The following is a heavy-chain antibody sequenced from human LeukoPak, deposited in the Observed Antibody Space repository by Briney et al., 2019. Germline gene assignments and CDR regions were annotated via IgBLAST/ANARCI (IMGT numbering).Heavy chain of an antibody. D-gene: IGHD2-2*01. CDR1: GLTFSNHA. CDR3: AKNRYQLMLAFDF. CDR2: ISGSGGGT. V-gene: IGHV3-23*01. J-gene: IGHJ4*02. Sequence: PGGSLRLSCAASGLTFSNHAMSWARQAPGKGLEWVSTISGSGGGTFYADSVRGRFTISRDNSKNTLYLQMNSLKAEDTAVYYCAKNRYQLMLAFDFWGQGTLVTVSS.